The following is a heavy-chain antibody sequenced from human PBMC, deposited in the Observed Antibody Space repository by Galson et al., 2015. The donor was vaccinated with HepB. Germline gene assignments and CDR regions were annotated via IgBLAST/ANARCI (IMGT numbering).Heavy chain of an antibody. V-gene: IGHV5-51*01. D-gene: IGHD3-22*01. CDR1: GYSFTSYW. Sequence: QSGAEVKKPGESLKTSCKASGYSFTSYWIGWVRQMPGKGLEWMGINYPGDSDIRYSPSFQGQVTISADKSINTAYLQWSSLKASDTAMYYCARGILVVVTSHDAFDIWGQGTMVAVSS. J-gene: IGHJ3*02. CDR2: NYPGDSDI. CDR3: ARGILVVVTSHDAFDI.